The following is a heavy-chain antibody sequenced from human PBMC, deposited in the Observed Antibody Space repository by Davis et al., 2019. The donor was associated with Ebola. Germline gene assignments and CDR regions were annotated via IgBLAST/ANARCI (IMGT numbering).Heavy chain of an antibody. Sequence: GESLKISCAASGFTFNKCAMSWVRQAPGKGLEWVSAISGSGGSTYYADSVRGRLTISRDNFKNTVYLQMDSLRADDTAVYYCATRDTSSNCFGFYPWGQGTLVTVSS. CDR1: GFTFNKCA. V-gene: IGHV3-23*01. J-gene: IGHJ5*02. CDR3: ATRDTSSNCFGFYP. D-gene: IGHD6-13*01. CDR2: ISGSGGST.